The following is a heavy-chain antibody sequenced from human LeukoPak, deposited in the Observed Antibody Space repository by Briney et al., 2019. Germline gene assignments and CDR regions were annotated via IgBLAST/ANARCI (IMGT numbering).Heavy chain of an antibody. CDR1: GFTFLSYD. J-gene: IGHJ4*02. Sequence: RGSLSHTRAASGFTFLSYDIHWVRQAPGKGLEWVAVIWVDGSNKYYANSVTGRFTIYRDNSKNTLYLEMNSLRAEDTAVYYCARAKLGYFDYWGEGCPASVSS. CDR3: ARAKLGYFDY. V-gene: IGHV3-33*01. CDR2: IWVDGSNK.